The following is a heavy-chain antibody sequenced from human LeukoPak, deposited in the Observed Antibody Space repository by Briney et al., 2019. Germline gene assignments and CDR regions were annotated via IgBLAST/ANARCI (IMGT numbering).Heavy chain of an antibody. D-gene: IGHD6-13*01. Sequence: SDTLSLTCTVCGGSISSYYWSWLRQPGGKGLEGIGRIYSTGSNNYNPSLKSRVTMSVDTSKNQFSLRLRSVTAADTAVYYCARQIASAGTAGFDFWGQGALVTVSS. V-gene: IGHV4-4*07. CDR3: ARQIASAGTAGFDF. CDR1: GGSISSYY. J-gene: IGHJ4*02. CDR2: IYSTGSN.